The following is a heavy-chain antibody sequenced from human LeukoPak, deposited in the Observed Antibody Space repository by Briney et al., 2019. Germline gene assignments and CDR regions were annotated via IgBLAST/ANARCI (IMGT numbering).Heavy chain of an antibody. CDR1: GYTFTSYG. CDR3: ARYMPLTTYSSSLPTNWFDP. D-gene: IGHD6-13*01. CDR2: ISAYNGNT. V-gene: IGHV1-18*01. J-gene: IGHJ5*02. Sequence: ASVKVSCKASGYTFTSYGISWVRQAPGQGLEWMGWISAYNGNTNYAQKLQGRVTMTTDTSTSTAYMELRSLRSDDTAVYYCARYMPLTTYSSSLPTNWFDPWGQGTLVTVSS.